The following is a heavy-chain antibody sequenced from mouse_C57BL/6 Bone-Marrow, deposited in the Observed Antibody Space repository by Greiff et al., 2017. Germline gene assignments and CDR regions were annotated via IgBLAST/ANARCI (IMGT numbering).Heavy chain of an antibody. CDR3: ARRDYRTRAWFAY. V-gene: IGHV1-55*01. D-gene: IGHD2-12*01. Sequence: VKLQQPGAELVKPGASVKMSCKASGYTFTSYWITWVKQRPGQGLEWIGDIYPGSGSTNYNEKFKSKATRTVDTSSSTAYMQLSSLTSEDSAVYYCARRDYRTRAWFAYWGQGTLVTVSA. CDR2: IYPGSGST. CDR1: GYTFTSYW. J-gene: IGHJ3*01.